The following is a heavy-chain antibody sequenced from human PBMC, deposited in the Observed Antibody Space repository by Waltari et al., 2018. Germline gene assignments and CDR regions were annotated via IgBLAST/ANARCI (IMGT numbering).Heavy chain of an antibody. J-gene: IGHJ5*02. CDR3: ARHRSSSGSNWFDP. CDR2: IYYSGSN. V-gene: IGHV4-39*01. Sequence: QLQLQESGPGLVKPSETLSLSCTVSGGSISSSNYYWGWIRQPPGKGVEWIGSIYYSGSNYHKRARKSRVTIAVETSKNQFSLKLSSVTAADTAMYDCARHRSSSGSNWFDPWGQGTLVTVSS. CDR1: GGSISSSNYY. D-gene: IGHD6-19*01.